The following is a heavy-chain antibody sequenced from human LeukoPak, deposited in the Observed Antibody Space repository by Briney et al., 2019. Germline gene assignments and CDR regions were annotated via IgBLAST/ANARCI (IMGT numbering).Heavy chain of an antibody. D-gene: IGHD6-19*01. V-gene: IGHV1-2*02. Sequence: GASVNVSCKASGYTFTDYYLHWVRQAPGLELEWMGWIKPNSGDTNYAHKFQGRVTMTRETSLNTAYMELNRLISDDTAVYYCAREPVTGTLNFFDPWGQGALVTVTS. CDR1: GYTFTDYY. J-gene: IGHJ5*02. CDR3: AREPVTGTLNFFDP. CDR2: IKPNSGDT.